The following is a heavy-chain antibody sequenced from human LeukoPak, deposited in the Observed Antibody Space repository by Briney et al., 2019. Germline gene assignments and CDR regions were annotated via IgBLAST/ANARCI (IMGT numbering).Heavy chain of an antibody. Sequence: GSLRLSCAASGFTVSSNYMSWVRQAPGKGLEWIGSIYSSGTTYYNPSLKSQFTISLDTSKNQFSLKLSSVTAADTAVYYCARAGYSSSWYAQFPFSFDYWGQGTLVTVSS. V-gene: IGHV4-39*07. D-gene: IGHD6-13*01. CDR1: GFTVSSNY. CDR3: ARAGYSSSWYAQFPFSFDY. CDR2: IYSSGTT. J-gene: IGHJ4*02.